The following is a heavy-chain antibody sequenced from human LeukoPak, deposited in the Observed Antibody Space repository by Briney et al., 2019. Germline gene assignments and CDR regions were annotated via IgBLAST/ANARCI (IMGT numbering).Heavy chain of an antibody. CDR2: ISYDGSNK. D-gene: IGHD2-8*01. Sequence: GGSLRLSCAASGFTFSSYGMHWVRQAPGKGLEWVAVISYDGSNKYYADSVKGRFTISRDNSKNTLYLQLNSLRAEDTAVYYCARDLNGPSFYWGQGTLVTVSS. J-gene: IGHJ4*02. CDR3: ARDLNGPSFY. CDR1: GFTFSSYG. V-gene: IGHV3-30*03.